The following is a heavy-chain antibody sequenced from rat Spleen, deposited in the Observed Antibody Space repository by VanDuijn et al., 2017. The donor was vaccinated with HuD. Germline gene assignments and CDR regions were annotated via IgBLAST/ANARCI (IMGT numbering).Heavy chain of an antibody. V-gene: IGHV5S13*01. J-gene: IGHJ2*01. Sequence: EVQLVESGGGLVQPGRSLKLSCAASGFTFSDYYMAWVRQAPTKGLEWIASINTGGDKTYYRDSVKGRFTISRDNAKNTQYLQMDSLRSEDTATYYCARHRAYYGYNGVMDAWGQGVMVTVSS. CDR2: INTGGDKT. CDR3: ARHRAYYGYNGVMDA. D-gene: IGHD1-9*01. CDR1: GFTFSDYY.